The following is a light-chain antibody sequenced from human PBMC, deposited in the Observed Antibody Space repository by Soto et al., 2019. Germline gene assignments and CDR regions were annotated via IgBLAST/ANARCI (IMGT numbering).Light chain of an antibody. J-gene: IGLJ2*01. CDR3: VAWAGSRYGPV. CDR1: SSNVGSNP. CDR2: RTD. Sequence: QSVLTQPPSASGTPGQRVTIPCSGSSSNVGSNPVNWYQHLPATAPKLLIYRTDKRPPGVPDRFSGSQSGTSASLAISGLQSEDEADYYCVAWAGSRYGPVFGGGTQLTVL. V-gene: IGLV1-44*01.